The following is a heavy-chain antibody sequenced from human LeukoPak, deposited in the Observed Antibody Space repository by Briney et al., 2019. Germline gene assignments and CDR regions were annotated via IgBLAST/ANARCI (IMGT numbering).Heavy chain of an antibody. D-gene: IGHD6-6*01. J-gene: IGHJ5*02. Sequence: PGGSLRLSCAASGFXFSSYWISWVRQAPGKGLEWLANIKQDGSEKYYVDSVKGRFTISRDNAKNSLYLQMNSLRAEDTAVYYCARSSIAARGWFDPWGQGTLVTVSS. CDR2: IKQDGSEK. CDR3: ARSSIAARGWFDP. CDR1: GFXFSSYW. V-gene: IGHV3-7*05.